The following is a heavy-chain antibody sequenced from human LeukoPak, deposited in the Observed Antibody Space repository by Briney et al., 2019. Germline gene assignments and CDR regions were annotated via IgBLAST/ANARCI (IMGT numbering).Heavy chain of an antibody. Sequence: SETLSLTCTVSGGSVSGYYWTWIRQPPGKGLEWIGYIFYTGTTRYNPSLRSRVTMSVDTSNNHFSLKLTSVTAADTAIYFCARLDALQFYRPSDPWGQGTLVTVSS. V-gene: IGHV4-59*02. CDR2: IFYTGTT. CDR3: ARLDALQFYRPSDP. D-gene: IGHD3-3*01. J-gene: IGHJ5*02. CDR1: GGSVSGYY.